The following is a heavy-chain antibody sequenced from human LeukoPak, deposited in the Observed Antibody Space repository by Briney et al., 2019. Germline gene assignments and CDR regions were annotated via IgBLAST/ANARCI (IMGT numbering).Heavy chain of an antibody. Sequence: PGGSLRLSCAASGFTFSSYGMHWVRQAPGKGLEWVGRTRNKANSYTTEYAASVKGRFTISRDDSKNSLYLQMNSLKTEDTAVYYCARSGSYGYYFDYWGQGTLVTVSS. J-gene: IGHJ4*02. V-gene: IGHV3-72*01. CDR2: TRNKANSYTT. CDR3: ARSGSYGYYFDY. D-gene: IGHD1-26*01. CDR1: GFTFSSYG.